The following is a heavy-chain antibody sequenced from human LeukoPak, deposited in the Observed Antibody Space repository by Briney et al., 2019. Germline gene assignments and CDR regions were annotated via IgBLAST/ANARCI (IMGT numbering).Heavy chain of an antibody. D-gene: IGHD7-27*01. V-gene: IGHV1-69*13. CDR3: ARAVTWEDYYYYGMDV. J-gene: IGHJ6*02. CDR2: IIPIFGTA. CDR1: GYTFTSYG. Sequence: SVKVSCKASGYTFTSYGISWVRQAPGQGLEWMGGIIPIFGTANYAQKFQGRVTITADESTSTAYMELSSLRSEDTAVYYCARAVTWEDYYYYGMDVWGQGTTVTVSS.